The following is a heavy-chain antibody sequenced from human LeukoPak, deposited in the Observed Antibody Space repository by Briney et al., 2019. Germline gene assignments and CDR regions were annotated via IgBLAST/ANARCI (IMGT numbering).Heavy chain of an antibody. V-gene: IGHV4-59*08. CDR3: ARLVVVTAAINTISGAYYYYYGMDV. D-gene: IGHD2-2*02. CDR1: GGSISSYY. Sequence: SETLSLTCTVSGGSISSYYWSWVRQPPGKGLGWLAYIYYSGSTNYNASIKSRVTISVEASKNQFSMKLSSVTAADTAVYYCARLVVVTAAINTISGAYYYYYGMDVWGQGTTVTVSS. J-gene: IGHJ6*02. CDR2: IYYSGST.